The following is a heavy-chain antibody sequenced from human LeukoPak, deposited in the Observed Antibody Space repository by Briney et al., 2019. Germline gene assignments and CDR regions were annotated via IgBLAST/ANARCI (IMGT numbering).Heavy chain of an antibody. V-gene: IGHV4-59*11. Sequence: SETLSLTCTVSGVSIRSHYWIWIRQSPGKGLEWIGHISYSGSTNYNPSLKSRVTISVDTSKNQFSLRLCSVTAADTAVYYCARDGEGDEGWDYWGQGTLVTVSS. CDR3: ARDGEGDEGWDY. CDR2: ISYSGST. J-gene: IGHJ4*02. CDR1: GVSIRSHY. D-gene: IGHD7-27*01.